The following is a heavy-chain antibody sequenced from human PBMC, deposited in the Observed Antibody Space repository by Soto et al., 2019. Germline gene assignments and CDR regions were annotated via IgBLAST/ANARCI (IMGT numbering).Heavy chain of an antibody. J-gene: IGHJ3*02. D-gene: IGHD6-13*01. V-gene: IGHV1-69*13. CDR1: GGTFSSYA. CDR2: IIPIFGTA. Sequence: SVKVSCKASGGTFSSYAISWVRQAPGQGLEWMGGIIPIFGTANYAQKFQGRVTITADESTSTAYMELSSLRSEDTAVYYCARRYSSSSDAFDIWGQGTMVTVSS. CDR3: ARRYSSSSDAFDI.